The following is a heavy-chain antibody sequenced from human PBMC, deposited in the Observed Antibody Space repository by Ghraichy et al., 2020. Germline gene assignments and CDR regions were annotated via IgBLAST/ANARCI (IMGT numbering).Heavy chain of an antibody. J-gene: IGHJ6*02. CDR2: IDQSGDT. Sequence: SLTLSLTCAVYNGSFSGYYWSWIRQSPGKGLEWIGEIDQSGDTYYAPSLRGRVTLSVDTSKSQFSLKVTSLTAADTAVYYCARVKWRGDPFPYYGMDIWGQGTAVTVSS. CDR1: NGSFSGYY. CDR3: ARVKWRGDPFPYYGMDI. V-gene: IGHV4-34*01. D-gene: IGHD3-16*01.